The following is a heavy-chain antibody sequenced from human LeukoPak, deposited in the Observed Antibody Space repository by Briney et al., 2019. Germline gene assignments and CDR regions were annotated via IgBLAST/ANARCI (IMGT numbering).Heavy chain of an antibody. Sequence: GGSLRLSCAASGFTFSDYYMSWIRQAPGKGLEWVSYISSSGSTIYYADSVKGRFTISRDNAKNSLYLQMNSLRAEDTAVYYCARLRRPSMIVVVTQIYDAFDIWGQGTMVTVSS. CDR2: ISSSGSTI. D-gene: IGHD3-22*01. CDR3: ARLRRPSMIVVVTQIYDAFDI. J-gene: IGHJ3*02. CDR1: GFTFSDYY. V-gene: IGHV3-11*01.